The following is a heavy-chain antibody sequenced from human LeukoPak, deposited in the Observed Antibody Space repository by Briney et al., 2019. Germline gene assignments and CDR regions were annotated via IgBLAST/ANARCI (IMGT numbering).Heavy chain of an antibody. V-gene: IGHV3-15*01. CDR2: IKSKTDGGTT. Sequence: GGSLRLSCAASGFTFSNAWMSWVRQAPGKGLEWVGRIKSKTDGGTTDYAARVKGRFTISRDESKKKLYVQINSLKTEDTAVYYCTTVLGSLFDNTDYWGQGTLVTVSS. J-gene: IGHJ4*02. CDR3: TTVLGSLFDNTDY. D-gene: IGHD3-10*02. CDR1: GFTFSNAW.